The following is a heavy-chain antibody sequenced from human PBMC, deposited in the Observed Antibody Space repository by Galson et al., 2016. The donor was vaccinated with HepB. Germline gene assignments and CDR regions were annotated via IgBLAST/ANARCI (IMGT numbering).Heavy chain of an antibody. J-gene: IGHJ4*02. D-gene: IGHD3-9*01. CDR3: ARDGHYDILTGSLNAFDI. CDR1: GASVSSGTYY. CDR2: IYHSGAT. Sequence: ETLSLTCTVSGASVSSGTYYWSWIRQSPGKGLEWIGYIYHSGATRYNPSLQSRVSISIDTTENQVSLNLSSVKAADTAVYYCARDGHYDILTGSLNAFDIWGQGTLVTVSS. V-gene: IGHV4-61*01.